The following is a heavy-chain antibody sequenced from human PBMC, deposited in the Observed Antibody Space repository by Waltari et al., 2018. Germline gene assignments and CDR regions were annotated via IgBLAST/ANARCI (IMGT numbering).Heavy chain of an antibody. CDR2: ISSSSSYI. V-gene: IGHV3-21*01. CDR1: GFTFSSYS. CDR3: ARGLLTGANFDY. J-gene: IGHJ4*02. D-gene: IGHD1-20*01. Sequence: EVQLVESGGGLVKPGGSLRLSCAASGFTFSSYSMNWVRQAPGKGLEWVSSISSSSSYIYYADSVKGRFTISRDNAKNSLYLQMNSLRAEETAVYYCARGLLTGANFDYWGQGTLVTGSS.